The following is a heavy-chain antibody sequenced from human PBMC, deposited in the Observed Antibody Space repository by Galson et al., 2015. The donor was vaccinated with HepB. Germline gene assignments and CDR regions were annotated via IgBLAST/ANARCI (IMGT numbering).Heavy chain of an antibody. V-gene: IGHV3-21*01. D-gene: IGHD6-19*01. CDR2: ISSSSSYI. Sequence: SLRLSCAASGFTFSSYSMNWVRQAPGKGLEWVPSISSSSSYIYYADSVKGRFTISRDNAKNSLYLQMNSLRAEDTAVYYCARDYSSGWYPSVLHYYYGMDVWGQGTTVTVSS. CDR1: GFTFSSYS. CDR3: ARDYSSGWYPSVLHYYYGMDV. J-gene: IGHJ6*02.